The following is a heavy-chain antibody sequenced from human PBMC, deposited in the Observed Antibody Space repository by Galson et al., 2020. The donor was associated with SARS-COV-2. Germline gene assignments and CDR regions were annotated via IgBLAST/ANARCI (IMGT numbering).Heavy chain of an antibody. V-gene: IGHV4-34*01. CDR1: GGSFSGYY. J-gene: IGHJ4*02. CDR3: ARGSSGSYYWDY. CDR2: INHSGST. D-gene: IGHD1-26*01. Sequence: ETSETLSLTCAVYGGSFSGYYWSWIRQPPGKGLEWIGEINHSGSTNYNPSLKSRVTISVDTSKNQFSLKLSSVTAADTAVYYCARGSSGSYYWDYWGQGTLVTVSS.